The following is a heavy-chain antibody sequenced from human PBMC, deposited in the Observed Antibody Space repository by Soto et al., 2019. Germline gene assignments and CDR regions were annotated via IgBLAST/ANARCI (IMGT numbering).Heavy chain of an antibody. Sequence: EVQLVESGGGLVQPGGSLRLSCAASGFTFRSYDLHWVRQATGKGLAWVSSIGVSGDTYYPGSVKGRFTVSRENAKNSVYLQMTSLRAGDPAFYYCARGSGYPYLYNGMGVCGQGTTVTVSS. D-gene: IGHD3-22*01. V-gene: IGHV3-13*01. CDR1: GFTFRSYD. CDR3: ARGSGYPYLYNGMGV. CDR2: IGVSGDT. J-gene: IGHJ6*02.